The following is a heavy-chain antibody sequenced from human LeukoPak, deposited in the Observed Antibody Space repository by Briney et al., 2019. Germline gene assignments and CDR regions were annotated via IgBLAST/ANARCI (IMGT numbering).Heavy chain of an antibody. CDR2: ISAYNGNT. Sequence: GASVKVSCKASGYTFTSYGISWVRQAPGQGLEWMGWISAYNGNTNYAQKLQGRVTMTTDTSTSTAYMELRSLRSDDTAVYYCARDQSGSYPAPIVYWGQGTLVTVPS. CDR1: GYTFTSYG. D-gene: IGHD1-26*01. J-gene: IGHJ4*02. CDR3: ARDQSGSYPAPIVY. V-gene: IGHV1-18*01.